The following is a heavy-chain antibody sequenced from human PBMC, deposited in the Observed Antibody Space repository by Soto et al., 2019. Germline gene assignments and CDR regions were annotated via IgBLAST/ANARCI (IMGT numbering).Heavy chain of an antibody. CDR2: IIPDYNTL. Sequence: QAQVVQSGAEVRKPGSSVKLSCKASEGTFNSYAIAWVRQAPGQGLEWMGGIIPDYNTLNYAQKFQDRVTITADDPTNTVYMELSSLRSDDTAVYFCASGASRWYPYFFDSWAQGTLVTVSS. CDR3: ASGASRWYPYFFDS. J-gene: IGHJ4*02. CDR1: EGTFNSYA. D-gene: IGHD6-13*01. V-gene: IGHV1-69*01.